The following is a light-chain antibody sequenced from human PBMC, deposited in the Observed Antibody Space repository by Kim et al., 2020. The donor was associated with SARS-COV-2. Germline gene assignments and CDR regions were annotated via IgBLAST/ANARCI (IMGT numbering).Light chain of an antibody. J-gene: IGLJ2*01. CDR1: SSDVGSYNL. CDR2: EVS. CDR3: CSYVV. V-gene: IGLV2-23*02. Sequence: QSALTQPASVSGSPGQSITISCTGTSSDVGSYNLVSWYQQHPGKAPKLMIYEVSKRPSGVSNRFSGSKSGNTASLTISGLQAGDEADYYCCSYVVFG.